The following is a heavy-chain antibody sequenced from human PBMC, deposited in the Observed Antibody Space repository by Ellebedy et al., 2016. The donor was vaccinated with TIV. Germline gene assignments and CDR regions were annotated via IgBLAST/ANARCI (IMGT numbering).Heavy chain of an antibody. J-gene: IGHJ4*02. Sequence: ASVKVSCKASGYTFTSYDINWVRQATGQELEWMGWMNPNSGNTGYAQKFQGRVTMTRNTSISTAYMELSSLRSEDTAVYYCARGRAYYYDSSVHDYWGQGTLVTVSS. CDR2: MNPNSGNT. CDR1: GYTFTSYD. D-gene: IGHD3-22*01. V-gene: IGHV1-8*01. CDR3: ARGRAYYYDSSVHDY.